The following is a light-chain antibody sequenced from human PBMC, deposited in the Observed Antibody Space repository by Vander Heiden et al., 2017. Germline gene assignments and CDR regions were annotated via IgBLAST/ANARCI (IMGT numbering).Light chain of an antibody. Sequence: EIVLTQSPGTLSLSPGARATLSCRASQSVRSSYLAWYQQKPGQAPRLLIYGASSRATGIPDRFSGSGSGTDFTLTISRLDSEDFAVYYCQQYDSSPVFTFGPGTKVNIK. J-gene: IGKJ3*01. CDR1: QSVRSSY. V-gene: IGKV3-20*01. CDR2: GAS. CDR3: QQYDSSPVFT.